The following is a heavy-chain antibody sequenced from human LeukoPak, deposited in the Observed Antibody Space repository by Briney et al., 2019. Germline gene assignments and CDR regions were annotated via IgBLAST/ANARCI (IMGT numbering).Heavy chain of an antibody. D-gene: IGHD6-6*01. Sequence: SETLSLTCTVSGGSISTYYWSWIRQPPGKGLEWIGYIYNSGSTNYNPSLKSRVTIALDTSKNQFSLKLNSVTAADTAVYYCARFGTSSSRFFDQWGQGTLVTVSS. V-gene: IGHV4-59*01. J-gene: IGHJ4*02. CDR1: GGSISTYY. CDR2: IYNSGST. CDR3: ARFGTSSSRFFDQ.